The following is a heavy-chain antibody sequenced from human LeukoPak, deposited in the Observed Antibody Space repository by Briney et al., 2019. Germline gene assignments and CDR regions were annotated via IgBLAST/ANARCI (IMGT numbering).Heavy chain of an antibody. V-gene: IGHV3-21*01. CDR2: ISSSSSYI. CDR3: ARDRRSGGFTSNNY. Sequence: GGSLRLSCAASGFTFSSYSMNWVRQAPGKGLEWVSSISSSSSYIYYADSVKVRFTISRDNAKNSLYLQMNSLRAEDTAVYYCARDRRSGGFTSNNYWGQGTLVTVSS. J-gene: IGHJ4*02. CDR1: GFTFSSYS. D-gene: IGHD6-19*01.